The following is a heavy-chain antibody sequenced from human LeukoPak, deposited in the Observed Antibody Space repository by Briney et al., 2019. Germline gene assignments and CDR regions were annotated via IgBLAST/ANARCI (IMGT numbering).Heavy chain of an antibody. CDR3: ARGTLPYYYDSSGYYNY. CDR2: IIPIFGTA. CDR1: GGTFSSYA. Sequence: SVKVSCKASGGTFSSYAISWVRQAPGQGLEWMGGIIPIFGTANYAQKFQGRVTITADKSTSTAYMELRSLRSDDTAVYYCARGTLPYYYDSSGYYNYWGQGTLVTVSS. J-gene: IGHJ4*02. V-gene: IGHV1-69*06. D-gene: IGHD3-22*01.